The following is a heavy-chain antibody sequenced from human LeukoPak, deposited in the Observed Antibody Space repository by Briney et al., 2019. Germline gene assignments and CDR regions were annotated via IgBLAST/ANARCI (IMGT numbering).Heavy chain of an antibody. V-gene: IGHV4-59*01. D-gene: IGHD3-22*01. CDR3: ARGGYVYDTSAYYWGWHFDY. J-gene: IGHJ4*02. CDR1: GGSISRYY. CDR2: IFYSGNT. Sequence: PSETLSLTCTVSGGSISRYYWSWIRQPPGKGLEWIGYIFYSGNTNYNPSLKSRVTISVDTSKNQFSLKLSSVTAADTAVYYCARGGYVYDTSAYYWGWHFDYWGQGALVTVSS.